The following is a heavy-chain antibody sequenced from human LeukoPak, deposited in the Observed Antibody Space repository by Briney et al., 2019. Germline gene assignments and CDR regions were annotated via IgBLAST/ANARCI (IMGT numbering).Heavy chain of an antibody. V-gene: IGHV4-39*07. D-gene: IGHD3-10*01. CDR1: GGSIKSNDYY. CDR3: AREELVTMVRGGYFDY. Sequence: SETLSLTCTVSGGSIKSNDYYWGWVRQPPGKGLEWIGTIYYSGNTYYNPSLKSRVTISVDTSKNQFSLKLSSVTAADTAVYYCAREELVTMVRGGYFDYWGQGTLVTVSS. CDR2: IYYSGNT. J-gene: IGHJ4*02.